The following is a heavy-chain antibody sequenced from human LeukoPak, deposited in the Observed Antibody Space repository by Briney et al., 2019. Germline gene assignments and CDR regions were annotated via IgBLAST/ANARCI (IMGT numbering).Heavy chain of an antibody. D-gene: IGHD3-22*01. J-gene: IGHJ6*03. V-gene: IGHV4-59*01. CDR3: ARDLAAGYYDSSGYYYYYYYYMDV. Sequence: SETLSLTCTVSGGSISSYYWSWIRQPPGKGLEWIGYIYYSGSTNYNPSLKSRVTISVDTSKNQFSLKLSSVTAADTAVYYCARDLAAGYYDSSGYYYYYYYYMDVWGKGTTVTVYS. CDR2: IYYSGST. CDR1: GGSISSYY.